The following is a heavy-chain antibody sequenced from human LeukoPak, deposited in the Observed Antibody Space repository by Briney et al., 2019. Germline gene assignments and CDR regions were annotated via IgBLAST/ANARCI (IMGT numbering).Heavy chain of an antibody. V-gene: IGHV3-48*04. CDR1: GFTFSSYW. CDR3: ASRYYSGWYYYYYYMDV. J-gene: IGHJ6*03. Sequence: GGSLRLSCAASGFTFSSYWMSWVRQAPGKGLEWVSYISSSGSTIKYADSVKGRFTISRGNAKNSLYLQMNSLRAEDTAVYYCASRYYSGWYYYYYYMDVWGKGTTVTVSS. CDR2: ISSSGSTI. D-gene: IGHD6-19*01.